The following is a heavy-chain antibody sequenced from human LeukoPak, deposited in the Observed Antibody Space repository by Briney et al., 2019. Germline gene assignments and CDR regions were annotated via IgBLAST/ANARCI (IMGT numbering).Heavy chain of an antibody. CDR3: ARDIASSGSYCRGFGY. D-gene: IGHD1-26*01. Sequence: GAAVKVRLMSSGYTFTGYYMHRVRQAPGQGLEWMGWINPNSGGTNYAQKFQGRVTMTRDTSISTAYMELSRLRSDDTAVYYCARDIASSGSYCRGFGYWGQ. V-gene: IGHV1-2*02. CDR2: INPNSGGT. J-gene: IGHJ4*02. CDR1: GYTFTGYY.